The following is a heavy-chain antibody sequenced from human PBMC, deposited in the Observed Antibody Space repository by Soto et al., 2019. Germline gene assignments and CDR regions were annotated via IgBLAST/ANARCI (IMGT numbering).Heavy chain of an antibody. Sequence: EVQLVDSGGGLVQPGGSLRLSCAASGFTFDDHAMHWVRQAPGKGLEWVSGISWSSDSIGYADSVKGRFTISRDNAKXXXXXXXXXXXXXXXXXXXXXXXXXGGDRHTFWFFDLWGRGTPVTVSS. J-gene: IGHJ2*01. CDR3: XXXXXGGDRHTFWFFDL. CDR2: ISWSSDSI. V-gene: IGHV3-9*01. CDR1: GFTFDDHA. D-gene: IGHD2-21*02.